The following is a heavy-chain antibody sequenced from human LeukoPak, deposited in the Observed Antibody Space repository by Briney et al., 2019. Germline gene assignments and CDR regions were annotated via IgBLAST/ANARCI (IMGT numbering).Heavy chain of an antibody. CDR2: IYPGDSDT. J-gene: IGHJ5*02. CDR3: ARLIEAAGTTWFDP. D-gene: IGHD6-13*01. Sequence: GESLKISCKGSGYSFTSHWIAWVRQKPGEGLEWMGIIYPGDSDTRYRPSLQGQVTISADKSISTAFLQWSGLKASDTAMYYCARLIEAAGTTWFDPWGQGTLVTVSS. V-gene: IGHV5-51*01. CDR1: GYSFTSHW.